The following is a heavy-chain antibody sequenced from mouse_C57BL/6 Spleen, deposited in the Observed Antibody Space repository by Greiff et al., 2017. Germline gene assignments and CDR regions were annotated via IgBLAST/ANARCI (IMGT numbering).Heavy chain of an antibody. Sequence: VQLQQPGAELVKPGASVKLSCKASGYTFTSYWMQWVKQRPGQGLAWIGEIDPSDSYTNYNQKFKGKATLTVDTSSSTAYMQLSSLTSEDSAVYYCARSQELRLRWYFDYWGQGTTLTVSS. D-gene: IGHD3-2*02. CDR3: ARSQELRLRWYFDY. J-gene: IGHJ2*01. CDR1: GYTFTSYW. CDR2: IDPSDSYT. V-gene: IGHV1-50*01.